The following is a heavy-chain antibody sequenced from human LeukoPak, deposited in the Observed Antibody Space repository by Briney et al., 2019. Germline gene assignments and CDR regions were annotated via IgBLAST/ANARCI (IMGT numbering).Heavy chain of an antibody. Sequence: PGGSLRLSCAASGFTFDDYAMHWVRQAPGKGLEWVSLISGDGGSTYYADSVKGRFTISRDNAKNSLYLQMNSLRAEDTAVYYCVGGVAGTFDYWGQGTLVTVSS. J-gene: IGHJ4*02. CDR3: VGGVAGTFDY. CDR2: ISGDGGST. CDR1: GFTFDDYA. D-gene: IGHD6-19*01. V-gene: IGHV3-43*02.